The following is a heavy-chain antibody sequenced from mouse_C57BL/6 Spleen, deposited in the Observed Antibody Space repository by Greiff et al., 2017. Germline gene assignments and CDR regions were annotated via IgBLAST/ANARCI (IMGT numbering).Heavy chain of an antibody. D-gene: IGHD3-3*01. V-gene: IGHV1-76*01. CDR2: IYPGSGNT. Sequence: VQLQQSGAELVRPGASVKLSCKASGYTFTDYYINWVKQRPGQGLEWIARIYPGSGNTYYNEKFKGKATLTAEKSSSTAYMQLSSLTSEDSAVYFCARGGRTPYYAMDYWGQGTSVTVSS. CDR3: ARGGRTPYYAMDY. CDR1: GYTFTDYY. J-gene: IGHJ4*01.